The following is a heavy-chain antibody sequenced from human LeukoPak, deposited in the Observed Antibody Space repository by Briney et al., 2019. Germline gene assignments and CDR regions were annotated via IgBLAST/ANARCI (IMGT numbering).Heavy chain of an antibody. D-gene: IGHD1-7*01. J-gene: IGHJ4*02. CDR1: GFTFSSYS. CDR3: ARDFITGTTGN. V-gene: IGHV3-21*01. CDR2: ISSSSSYI. Sequence: GGSLRLSCAASGFTFSSYSMNWVRQAPGKGLEWVSSISSSSSYIYYADSVKGRFTISRDNAKNSLYLQMNSLRAEDTAVYYCARDFITGTTGNWGQGTLVTVSS.